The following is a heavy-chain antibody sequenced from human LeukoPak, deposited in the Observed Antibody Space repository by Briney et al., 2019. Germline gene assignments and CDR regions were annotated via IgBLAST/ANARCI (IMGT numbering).Heavy chain of an antibody. J-gene: IGHJ4*02. CDR1: GFTFSTYA. CDR3: AKDYVGVPSIDY. V-gene: IGHV3-23*01. D-gene: IGHD3-16*01. CDR2: ISAGGVST. Sequence: GEALRLSRAASGFTFSTYAMTWLRHAPGKGLEWLSAISAGGVSTYSADSVKGRFTISRDNSKNTLFLQMNSLRAEDTAVYYCAKDYVGVPSIDYWGQGTLVTVSS.